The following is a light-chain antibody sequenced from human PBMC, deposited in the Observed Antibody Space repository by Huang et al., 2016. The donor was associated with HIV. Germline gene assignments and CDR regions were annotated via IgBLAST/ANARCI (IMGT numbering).Light chain of an antibody. CDR3: QQYGVSSWT. J-gene: IGKJ1*01. CDR1: QSVASNY. V-gene: IGKV3-20*01. Sequence: IVLTQSPGTLSLSPGERATLSCRASQSVASNYLAWYQQKPGQAPRLLIYGASSRAAGVRDRVSGSGSGTDFTLTISRLEPEDFAVYYCQQYGVSSWTFGQGTTVEIK. CDR2: GAS.